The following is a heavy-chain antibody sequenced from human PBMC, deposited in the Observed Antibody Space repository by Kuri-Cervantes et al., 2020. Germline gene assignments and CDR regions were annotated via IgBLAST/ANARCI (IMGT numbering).Heavy chain of an antibody. CDR1: GSSIGSGTHY. J-gene: IGHJ3*02. Sequence: SETLSLTCIVSGSSIGSGTHYWSWIRQPAGKGLEWIGRINTSGSTNYNPSLKTRVTMSVDTSKNQLSLKLSSVTAADTAVYYCARVAGSGSYSKGDDAFDIWGQGTMVTVSS. V-gene: IGHV4-61*02. CDR2: INTSGST. D-gene: IGHD3-10*01. CDR3: ARVAGSGSYSKGDDAFDI.